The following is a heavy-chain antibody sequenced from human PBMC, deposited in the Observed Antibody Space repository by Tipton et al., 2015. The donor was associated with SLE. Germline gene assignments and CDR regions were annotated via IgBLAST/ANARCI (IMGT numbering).Heavy chain of an antibody. D-gene: IGHD4-17*01. Sequence: GSLRLSCAASGFTFSRYDMPWVLQATGRGLEWITAVGTTADRYYSESVKGRFTVSRDDVMSSFYLQMYNLRGGDTGVYYCASALLDVVPVTSGMEVWGPGTTV. CDR1: GFTFSRYD. CDR3: ASALLDVVPVTSGMEV. J-gene: IGHJ6*02. CDR2: VGTTADR. V-gene: IGHV3-13*01.